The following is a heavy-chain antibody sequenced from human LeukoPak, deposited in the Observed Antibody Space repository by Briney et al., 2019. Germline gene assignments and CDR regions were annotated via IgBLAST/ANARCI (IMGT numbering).Heavy chain of an antibody. CDR2: ISSSSSYI. J-gene: IGHJ6*03. CDR1: GFTFSSYS. Sequence: GGSLRLSCAASGFTFSSYSMNWVRQAPGKGLEWVSSISSSSSYIYYADSVKGRFTISRDNAKNSLYLQMNSLRAEDTAVYYCAKGARYYYYYMDVWGKGTTVTVSS. CDR3: AKGARYYYYYMDV. V-gene: IGHV3-21*04.